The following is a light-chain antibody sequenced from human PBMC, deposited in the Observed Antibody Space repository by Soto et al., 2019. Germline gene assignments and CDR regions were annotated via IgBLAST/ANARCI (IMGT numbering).Light chain of an antibody. V-gene: IGKV1-12*01. CDR2: AAS. Sequence: DIQMTQSPSSVSASIGDRVTITCRASQAISNWLVWYQQKPGKAPKILIFAASTLQVGVPSRFSGSGSGTDVTLTITNLQPEDVATYSCQQANSFPLTCGGGTKVEIK. CDR3: QQANSFPLT. J-gene: IGKJ4*01. CDR1: QAISNW.